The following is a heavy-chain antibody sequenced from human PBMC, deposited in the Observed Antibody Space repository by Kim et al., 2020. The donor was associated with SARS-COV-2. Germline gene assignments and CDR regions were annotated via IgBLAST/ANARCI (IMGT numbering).Heavy chain of an antibody. J-gene: IGHJ4*02. Sequence: GNTNYNPALKSRVAFSTDTSKNQLSLTLKSVTAADTAIYYCSKRKSSGFYYWGQGTLVTVSS. D-gene: IGHD3-22*01. CDR3: SKRKSSGFYY. CDR2: GNT. V-gene: IGHV4-34*01.